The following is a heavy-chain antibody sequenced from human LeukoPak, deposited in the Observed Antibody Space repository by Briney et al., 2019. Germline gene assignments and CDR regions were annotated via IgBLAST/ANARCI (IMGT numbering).Heavy chain of an antibody. J-gene: IGHJ4*02. CDR1: NGSITSDTYY. CDR3: ARLGYCSSTSCHAFDY. CDR2: IYHSGST. V-gene: IGHV4-30-2*01. D-gene: IGHD2-2*03. Sequence: SETLSLTCTVSNGSITSDTYYWSWIRQPPGKGLEWIGYIYHSGSTYYNPSLKSRVTISVDRSKNQFSLKLSSVTAADTAVYYCARLGYCSSTSCHAFDYWGQGALVTVSS.